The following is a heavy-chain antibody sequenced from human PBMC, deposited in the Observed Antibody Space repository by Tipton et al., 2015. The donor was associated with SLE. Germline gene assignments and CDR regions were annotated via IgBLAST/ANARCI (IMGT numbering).Heavy chain of an antibody. CDR1: GFTFSDFY. V-gene: IGHV3-11*04. D-gene: IGHD2/OR15-2a*01. CDR3: ARGKYYFDY. J-gene: IGHJ4*02. CDR2: ISSSATVI. Sequence: SLRLSCAASGFTFSDFYMSWIRQVPGKGLEWVSYISSSATVIYYADPVKGRFTISRDNAKNSLYLQMNSLRDEDTAVYYCARGKYYFDYWGQGTLVTVSS.